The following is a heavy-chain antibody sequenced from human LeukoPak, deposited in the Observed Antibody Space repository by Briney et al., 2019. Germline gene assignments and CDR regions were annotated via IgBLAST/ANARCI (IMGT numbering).Heavy chain of an antibody. CDR3: AKDRSRGSGWYDEYFQH. D-gene: IGHD6-19*01. CDR2: ISYDGSNK. V-gene: IGHV3-30*18. J-gene: IGHJ1*01. Sequence: GGSLRLSCAASGFTFSDYYMSWIRQAPGKGLEWVAVISYDGSNKYYADSVKGRFTISRDNSKNTLYLQMNSLRAEDTAVYYCAKDRSRGSGWYDEYFQHWGQGTLVTVSS. CDR1: GFTFSDYY.